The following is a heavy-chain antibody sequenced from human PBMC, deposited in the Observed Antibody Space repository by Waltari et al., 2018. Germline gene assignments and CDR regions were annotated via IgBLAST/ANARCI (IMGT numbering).Heavy chain of an antibody. D-gene: IGHD1-26*01. J-gene: IGHJ3*02. Sequence: QVQLQESGPGLLKSSETLSLTCSVSGDSISAHYWSWMRQSAGKGLAWIGRIHTSCDTNYTPLFRTRVIMAIDTSEDQFSLRLRSVSAADTAVYYCTRDVGPRSGDIYWDTLDIWGHGTTVTVSS. CDR2: IHTSCDT. CDR3: TRDVGPRSGDIYWDTLDI. V-gene: IGHV4-4*07. CDR1: GDSISAHY.